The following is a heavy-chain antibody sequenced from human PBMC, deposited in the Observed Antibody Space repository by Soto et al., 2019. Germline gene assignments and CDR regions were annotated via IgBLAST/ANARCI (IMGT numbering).Heavy chain of an antibody. D-gene: IGHD3-3*01. CDR3: ASRRDFLYYGMDV. V-gene: IGHV4-59*01. CDR2: MYYSGST. Sequence: QVQLQEAGPGLVKPSETLSLTCTVSGGSISGYYWSWIRQPPGKGLEWIGYMYYSGSTNYNPSLTSRVTISADTSKNQGSLKLSSVTAADTAVYYCASRRDFLYYGMDVWGQGTTVTVSS. CDR1: GGSISGYY. J-gene: IGHJ6*02.